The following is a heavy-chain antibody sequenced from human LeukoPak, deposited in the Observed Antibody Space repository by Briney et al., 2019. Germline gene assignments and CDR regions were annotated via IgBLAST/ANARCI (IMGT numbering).Heavy chain of an antibody. CDR2: ISYDGSNK. J-gene: IGHJ4*02. Sequence: SGGSLRLSCAASGFTFSSYAMHWVRQAPGKGLEWVAVISYDGSNKYYADSVKGRFTISRDNSKNTLYLQMNSLRAEDTAVYYCARDLGYKVTTPLWGQGTLVTVSS. CDR3: ARDLGYKVTTPL. CDR1: GFTFSSYA. V-gene: IGHV3-30-3*01. D-gene: IGHD4-11*01.